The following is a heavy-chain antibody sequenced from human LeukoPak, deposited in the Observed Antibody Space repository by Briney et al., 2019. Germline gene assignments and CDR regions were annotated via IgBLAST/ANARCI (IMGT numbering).Heavy chain of an antibody. CDR1: GFTFSSYS. V-gene: IGHV3-21*01. D-gene: IGHD2-2*01. CDR2: ISDDSNYI. J-gene: IGHJ4*02. CDR3: ANHLACGSTSCPPFDY. Sequence: GGSLRLSCAASGFTFSSYSMSWVRQAPGKGLEWVSSISDDSNYIYYADSVEGRFTISRDNAKNSLYLQMNSLRAEDTAVYYCANHLACGSTSCPPFDYWGQGTLVTVSS.